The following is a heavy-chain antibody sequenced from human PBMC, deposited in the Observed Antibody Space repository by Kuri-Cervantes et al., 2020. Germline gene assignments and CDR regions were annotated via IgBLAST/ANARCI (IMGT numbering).Heavy chain of an antibody. V-gene: IGHV3-11*01. CDR1: GFTFSDYY. CDR2: ISSSGSTI. J-gene: IGHJ5*02. Sequence: GGSLRLSCVASGFTFSDYYMSWIRQAPGKGLEWVSYISSSGSTIYYADSVKGRFTISRDNAKNSLYLQMNSLRAEDTAVYYCARDSGNYDFWSGFPASLGGWFDPWGQGTLVTVSS. CDR3: ARDSGNYDFWSGFPASLGGWFDP. D-gene: IGHD3-3*01.